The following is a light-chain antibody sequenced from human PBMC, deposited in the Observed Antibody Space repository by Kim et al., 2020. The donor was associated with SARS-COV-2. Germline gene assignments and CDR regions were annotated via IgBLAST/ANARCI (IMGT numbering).Light chain of an antibody. CDR1: KLGDKY. Sequence: SYELTQPPSVSVSPGQTASITSSGDKLGDKYACWYQQKPGQSPVLVIYQDSKRPSGIPERFSGSNSGNTATLTISGTQAMDEADYYCQAWDSSIDVVFGGGTQLTVL. CDR3: QAWDSSIDVV. V-gene: IGLV3-1*01. J-gene: IGLJ2*01. CDR2: QDS.